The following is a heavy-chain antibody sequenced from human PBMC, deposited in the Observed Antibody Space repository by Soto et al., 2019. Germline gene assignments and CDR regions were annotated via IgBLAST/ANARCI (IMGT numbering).Heavy chain of an antibody. D-gene: IGHD3-22*01. CDR3: ARRQYSYDSSGYYL. CDR1: GCSFTNYW. V-gene: IGHV5-51*01. J-gene: IGHJ4*02. Sequence: PGESLKISCQGSGCSFTNYWIGWVRQMPGKGLEWMGSIYPGDSDTRYSPSFQGQVTISADKSISTAYLQWSSLQASDTAMYYCARRQYSYDSSGYYLWGQGTLVTVSS. CDR2: IYPGDSDT.